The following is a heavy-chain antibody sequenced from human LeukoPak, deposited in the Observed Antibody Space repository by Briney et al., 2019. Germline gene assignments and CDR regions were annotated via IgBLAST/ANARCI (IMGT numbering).Heavy chain of an antibody. CDR2: IYYSGST. Sequence: SETLSLTCAVSGGAIRDYYWSWIRQPPGKGLEWVGYIYYSGSTNYNPSLKSRVTISLDMSKNQLSLKLSSVTAADTAGYFCSGEAKVTVAGTRKFDYWGQGTLVTVSS. CDR1: GGAIRDYY. J-gene: IGHJ4*02. D-gene: IGHD6-19*01. V-gene: IGHV4-59*01. CDR3: SGEAKVTVAGTRKFDY.